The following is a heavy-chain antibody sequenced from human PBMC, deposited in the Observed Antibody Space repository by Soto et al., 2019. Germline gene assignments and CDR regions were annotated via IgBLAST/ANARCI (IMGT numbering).Heavy chain of an antibody. CDR3: ARPGTDGSGYLSFGY. D-gene: IGHD3-22*01. CDR1: GGSISSGGYY. J-gene: IGHJ4*02. V-gene: IGHV4-31*03. Sequence: QVQLQESGPGLVKPSQTLSLTCTVSGGSISSGGYYWSWIRQHPGKGLEWIGYIYYSGSTYYNPSLKSRVTISVDTSKNQFALKLSSVTAADTAVYYCARPGTDGSGYLSFGYWGQGTLVTVSS. CDR2: IYYSGST.